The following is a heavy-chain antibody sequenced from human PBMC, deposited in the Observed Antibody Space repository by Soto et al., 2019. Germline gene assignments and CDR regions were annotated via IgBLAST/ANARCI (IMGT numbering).Heavy chain of an antibody. J-gene: IGHJ4*02. Sequence: PSETLSLTCTVSGGSISSYYWSWIRQPPGKGLEWIGYIYYSGSTNYNPSLRSRVTISVDTSKNQFSLKLSSVTAADTAVYYCAGRDSSAYFHFDYWGQGTLVTVSS. CDR1: GGSISSYY. CDR2: IYYSGST. D-gene: IGHD3-22*01. CDR3: AGRDSSAYFHFDY. V-gene: IGHV4-59*01.